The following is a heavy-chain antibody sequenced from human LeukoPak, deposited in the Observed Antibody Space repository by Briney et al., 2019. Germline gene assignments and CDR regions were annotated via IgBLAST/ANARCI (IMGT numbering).Heavy chain of an antibody. CDR1: GYTFTGYY. J-gene: IGHJ5*02. D-gene: IGHD6-13*01. CDR3: ARDAVAAALNWFDP. V-gene: IGHV1-2*02. Sequence: ASVKVSCKASGYTFTGYYMHWVRQAPGQGLEWMGWINPNSGGTNYAQKFQGRVTMTRDTSISTAYMELCRLRSDDTAVYYCARDAVAAALNWFDPWGQGTLVTVSS. CDR2: INPNSGGT.